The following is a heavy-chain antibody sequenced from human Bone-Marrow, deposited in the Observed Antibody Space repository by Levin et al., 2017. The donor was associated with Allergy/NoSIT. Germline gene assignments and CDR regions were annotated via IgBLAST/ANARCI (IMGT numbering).Heavy chain of an antibody. J-gene: IGHJ4*02. V-gene: IGHV4-30-4*01. D-gene: IGHD4-17*01. CDR2: VYYGGVT. Sequence: SETLSLTCTVSGDSIDSADYYWTWIRQSPGKGLEWIGSVYYGGVTYFNPSLKGRGDIAVETSKNQFSMRLSSVSAADTAVYYCAGTTTGADYGDYDAWYHFAYWGQGTLVTVAS. CDR1: GDSIDSADYY. CDR3: AGTTTGADYGDYDAWYHFAY.